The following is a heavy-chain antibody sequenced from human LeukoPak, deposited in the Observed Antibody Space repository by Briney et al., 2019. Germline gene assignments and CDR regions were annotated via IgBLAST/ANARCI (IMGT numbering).Heavy chain of an antibody. CDR2: INPNSGGT. J-gene: IGHJ4*02. CDR3: ARVLIRYCSSTSCFFDY. V-gene: IGHV1-2*02. D-gene: IGHD2-2*01. CDR1: GYTFTGYY. Sequence: ASVKVSCKASGYTFTGYYMHWVRQAPGQGLEWMGWINPNSGGTNYAQKFQGRVTMTRDTSISTAYMELSSLRSEDTAVYYCARVLIRYCSSTSCFFDYWGQGTLVTVSS.